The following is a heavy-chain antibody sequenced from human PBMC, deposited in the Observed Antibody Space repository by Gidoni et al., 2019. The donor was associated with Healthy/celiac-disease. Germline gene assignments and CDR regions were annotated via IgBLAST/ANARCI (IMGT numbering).Heavy chain of an antibody. J-gene: IGHJ4*02. CDR2: IYSGGST. CDR3: ARDFLDPSRITSGS. V-gene: IGHV3-53*01. Sequence: VQRGESGGGWIRPGGSRDPSCPALGFPVSSNYMSWVRQAPGKGLEWVSVIYSGGSTYYADSVKGRFTISRDNSKNTLYLQMNSLRAEDTAVYYCARDFLDPSRITSGSWGQGTLVTVSS. CDR1: GFPVSSNY. D-gene: IGHD3-10*01.